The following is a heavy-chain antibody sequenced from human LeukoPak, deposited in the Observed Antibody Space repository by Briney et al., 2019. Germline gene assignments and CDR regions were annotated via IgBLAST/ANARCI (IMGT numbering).Heavy chain of an antibody. D-gene: IGHD6-13*01. CDR2: INSDGSST. J-gene: IGHJ6*03. CDR3: ARVASLSSSWYYYYYYMDV. Sequence: GGSLRLSCAASGFTFSSYWMHWIRQAPGKGLVWVSRINSDGSSTSYADSVKGRFTISRDNAKNTLHLQMNSLRAEDTAVYYCARVASLSSSWYYYYYYMDVWGKGTTVTVSS. V-gene: IGHV3-74*01. CDR1: GFTFSSYW.